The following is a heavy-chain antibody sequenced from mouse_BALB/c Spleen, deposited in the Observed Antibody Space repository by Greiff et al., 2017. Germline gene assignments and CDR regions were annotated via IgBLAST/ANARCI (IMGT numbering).Heavy chain of an antibody. CDR1: EYEFPSHD. Sequence: EVKLMESGGGLVQPGESLKLSCESNEYEFPSHDMSWVRKTPEKRLELVAAINSDGGSTYYPDTMERRFIISRDNTKKTLYLQMSSLRSEDTALYYCARITTVSSFRDYFDYWGQGTTLTVSS. J-gene: IGHJ2*01. D-gene: IGHD1-1*01. V-gene: IGHV5-2*01. CDR3: ARITTVSSFRDYFDY. CDR2: INSDGGST.